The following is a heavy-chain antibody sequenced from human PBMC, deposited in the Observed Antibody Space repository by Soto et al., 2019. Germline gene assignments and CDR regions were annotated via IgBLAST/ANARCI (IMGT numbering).Heavy chain of an antibody. CDR2: INHSGST. V-gene: IGHV4-34*01. J-gene: IGHJ4*02. Sequence: SETLSLTCAVYGRSFSGYYWSWIRQPPGKGLEWIGEINHSGSTNYNPSLKSRVTISVDTSKNQFSLKLSSVTAADTAVYYCAREKWLRSGGHDYWGQGTLVTVSS. CDR1: GRSFSGYY. D-gene: IGHD5-12*01. CDR3: AREKWLRSGGHDY.